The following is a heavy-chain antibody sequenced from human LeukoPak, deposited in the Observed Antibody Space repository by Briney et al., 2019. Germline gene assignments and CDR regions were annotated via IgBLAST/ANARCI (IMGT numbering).Heavy chain of an antibody. D-gene: IGHD3-10*01. J-gene: IGHJ4*02. CDR2: IYYNGNT. V-gene: IGHV4-59*08. Sequence: SETPSLTCTIFGGSISGHYWSWIRQPPGKGPEWIGYIYYNGNTNYNPSLRSRVTISVDTSKNQFSLKLSSVTAADTAVYYCARYCYDNNCHAKALDYWGQGTLVTVSP. CDR1: GGSISGHY. CDR3: ARYCYDNNCHAKALDY.